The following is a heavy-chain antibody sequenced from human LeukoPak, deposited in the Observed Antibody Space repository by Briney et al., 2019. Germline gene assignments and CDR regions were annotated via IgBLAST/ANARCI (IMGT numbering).Heavy chain of an antibody. CDR2: IVVGSGNT. Sequence: SVKVSCKASGFTFTSSAMQWVRQARGQRLEWIGWIVVGSGNTNCAQKFQERVTITRDMSTSTAYMELSSLRSEDTAVYYCAASYSSSSSPGYWGQGTLVTVSS. D-gene: IGHD6-6*01. J-gene: IGHJ4*02. V-gene: IGHV1-58*02. CDR1: GFTFTSSA. CDR3: AASYSSSSSPGY.